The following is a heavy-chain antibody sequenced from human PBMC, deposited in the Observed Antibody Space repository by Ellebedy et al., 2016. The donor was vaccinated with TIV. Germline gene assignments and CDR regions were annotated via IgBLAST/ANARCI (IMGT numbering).Heavy chain of an antibody. J-gene: IGHJ6*02. Sequence: SETLSLXCAVYGGSFSGYYWSWIRQPPGKGLEWIGEINHSGSTNYNPSLKSRLTISVDTSKNQFSLKLSSVTAADTAVYYCARLELLKGNYYYYYAMDVWGHGTTVTVS. CDR3: ARLELLKGNYYYYYAMDV. V-gene: IGHV4-34*01. D-gene: IGHD3-10*01. CDR1: GGSFSGYY. CDR2: INHSGST.